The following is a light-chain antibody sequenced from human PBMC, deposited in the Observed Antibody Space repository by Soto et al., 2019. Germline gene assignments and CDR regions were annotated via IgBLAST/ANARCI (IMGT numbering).Light chain of an antibody. Sequence: IQVTQSPSSLSASVGDRITITCRASQGMSTYLAWYQQKPGKAPKLLIYAVYTLQSGVPSRFSGGGSGTDFTLTISSLQPEDFATYYCHQLNRYPTFGGGTKVEIK. V-gene: IGKV1-9*01. CDR3: HQLNRYPT. CDR1: QGMSTY. J-gene: IGKJ4*01. CDR2: AVY.